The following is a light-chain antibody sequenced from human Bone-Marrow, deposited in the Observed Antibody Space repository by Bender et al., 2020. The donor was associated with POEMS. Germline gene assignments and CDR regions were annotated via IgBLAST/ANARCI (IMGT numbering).Light chain of an antibody. CDR2: QDR. J-gene: IGLJ2*01. V-gene: IGLV3-1*01. Sequence: YEVTQPPSVSVSPGQTATITCSGENLGRKYASWYQQKAGRTPILVIYQDRNRPSGIPERFSGSNSGNIATLTISGTQPGDEDDYYCLAWDTSTAGAFGGGSKLTVL. CDR1: NLGRKY. CDR3: LAWDTSTAGA.